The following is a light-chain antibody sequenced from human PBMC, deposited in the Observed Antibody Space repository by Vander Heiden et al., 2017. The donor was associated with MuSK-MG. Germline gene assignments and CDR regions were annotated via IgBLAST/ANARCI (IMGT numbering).Light chain of an antibody. CDR3: HQYFNTPLT. CDR1: QTVLYTSSNKNY. CDR2: WAS. V-gene: IGKV4-1*01. Sequence: DIVMTQSPDSLAVSLGERATINCKSSQTVLYTSSNKNYLAWFQQKPGQPPKLLIYWASTRESGVPDRFSGSGSGTDFTLTISSLQAEDAGVYYCHQYFNTPLTFGPGTKVEIK. J-gene: IGKJ3*01.